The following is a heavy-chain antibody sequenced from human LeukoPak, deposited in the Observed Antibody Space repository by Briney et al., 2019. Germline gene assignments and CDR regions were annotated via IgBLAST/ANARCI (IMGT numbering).Heavy chain of an antibody. D-gene: IGHD4-17*01. CDR3: ARGEDYGDHRGPDY. Sequence: PGGSLRLSCAASGFTFSSYAMSWVRQAPGKGLEWVSVIYSGGSTYYADSVKGRFTISRDNSKNTLSLQMNSLRAEDTAVYYCARGEDYGDHRGPDYWGQGTLVTVSS. J-gene: IGHJ4*02. CDR1: GFTFSSYA. V-gene: IGHV3-53*01. CDR2: IYSGGST.